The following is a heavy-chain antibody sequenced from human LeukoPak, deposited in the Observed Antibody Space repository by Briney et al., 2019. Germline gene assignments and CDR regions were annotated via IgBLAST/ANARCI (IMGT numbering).Heavy chain of an antibody. D-gene: IGHD2-21*01. CDR2: IIPIFGTA. CDR3: ASFSDWGGFWFDP. CDR1: GGTFSSYA. Sequence: GASVKVSCKASGGTFSSYAISWVRQAPGQGLEWMGGIIPIFGTANYAQKFQGRVTITTDESTSTAYMELSSLRSEDTAVYYCASFSDWGGFWFDPWGQGTLVTVSS. V-gene: IGHV1-69*05. J-gene: IGHJ5*02.